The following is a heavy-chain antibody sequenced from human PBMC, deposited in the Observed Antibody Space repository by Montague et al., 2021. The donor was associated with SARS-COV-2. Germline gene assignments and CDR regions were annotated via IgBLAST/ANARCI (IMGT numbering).Heavy chain of an antibody. CDR2: NYYSGNY. V-gene: IGHV4-59*12. CDR1: GGSISSGY. CDR3: ARGLGRLVWGYYYYYGLDV. J-gene: IGHJ6*02. D-gene: IGHD3-10*01. Sequence: SETRSLTCTVSGGSISSGYYNWIRQPQGTGLELVGNGYNYYSGNYNHYLSRKIPVSIAVDTNKNQFTLKLSSVTAADTDVYYCARGLGRLVWGYYYYYGLDVWGQGTTVTVSS.